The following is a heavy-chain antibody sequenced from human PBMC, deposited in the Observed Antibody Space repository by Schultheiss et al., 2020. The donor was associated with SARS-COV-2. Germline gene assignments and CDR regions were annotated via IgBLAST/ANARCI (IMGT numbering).Heavy chain of an antibody. CDR2: ISSSGSTI. J-gene: IGHJ4*02. CDR1: GFTFSSYG. D-gene: IGHD6-13*01. Sequence: GGSLRLSCAASGFTFSSYGMHWVRQAPGKGLEWVSYISSSGSTIYYADSVKGRFTISRDNAKNSLYLQMNSLRAEDTAVYYCATQESSSWYFFDYWGQGTLVTVSS. CDR3: ATQESSSWYFFDY. V-gene: IGHV3-48*04.